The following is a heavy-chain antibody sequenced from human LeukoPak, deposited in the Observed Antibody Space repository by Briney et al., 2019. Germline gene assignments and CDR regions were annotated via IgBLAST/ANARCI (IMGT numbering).Heavy chain of an antibody. CDR1: GGSIVGSSYY. Sequence: PSETLSLTCTVSGGSIVGSSYYWVWIRQPPGKGLDWIGIINYSGNTYYNPSLRSRVSISVDTSRNQFSLNLNSMTASDTAVYYCARGYDYWGQGTLVTVSS. V-gene: IGHV4-39*01. CDR3: ARGYDY. J-gene: IGHJ4*02. CDR2: INYSGNT. D-gene: IGHD3-22*01.